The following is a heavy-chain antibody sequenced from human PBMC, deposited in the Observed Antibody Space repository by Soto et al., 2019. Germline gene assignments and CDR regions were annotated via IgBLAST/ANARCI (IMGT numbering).Heavy chain of an antibody. CDR2: IYYSGST. D-gene: IGHD1-7*01. Sequence: QVQLQESGPGLVKPSETLSLTCTVSGGSINSYYWSWIRQPPGQGLEWIGYIYYSGSTNYNPSLKSRITISADASKNQCSLKLSSVSAADTAGYYCARHISSGTNIAAIRSFDPWGQGTLVTVSS. CDR1: GGSINSYY. V-gene: IGHV4-59*08. J-gene: IGHJ5*02. CDR3: ARHISSGTNIAAIRSFDP.